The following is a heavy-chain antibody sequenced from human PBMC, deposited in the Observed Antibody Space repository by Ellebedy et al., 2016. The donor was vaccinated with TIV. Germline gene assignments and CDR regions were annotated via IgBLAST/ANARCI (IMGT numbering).Heavy chain of an antibody. CDR1: GFTFSSYG. CDR2: IWYDGSNK. J-gene: IGHJ6*02. D-gene: IGHD4-17*01. CDR3: AKAVTYYYYYGMDV. V-gene: IGHV3-30*02. Sequence: GESLKISXAASGFTFSSYGMHWVRQAPGKGLEWVAVIWYDGSNKYYADSVKGRFTISRDNSKNTLYLQMNSLRAEDTAVYYCAKAVTYYYYYGMDVWGQGTTVTVSS.